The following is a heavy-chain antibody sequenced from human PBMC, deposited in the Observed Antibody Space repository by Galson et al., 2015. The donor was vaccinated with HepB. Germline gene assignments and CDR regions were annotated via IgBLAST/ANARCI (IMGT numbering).Heavy chain of an antibody. CDR1: GFTFDDYA. Sequence: SLRLSCAASGFTFDDYAMHWVRQAPGKGLEWVSGISWNSGSIGYADSVKGRFTISRDNAKNSLYLQMNSLRAEDTALYYCAKGQDIVGANYAFDIWGQGTMVTVSS. J-gene: IGHJ3*02. CDR2: ISWNSGSI. D-gene: IGHD1-26*01. V-gene: IGHV3-9*01. CDR3: AKGQDIVGANYAFDI.